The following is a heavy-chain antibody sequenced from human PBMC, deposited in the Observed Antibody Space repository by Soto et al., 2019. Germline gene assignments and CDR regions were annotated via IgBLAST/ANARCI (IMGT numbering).Heavy chain of an antibody. CDR1: GFIFNNYA. CDR2: IGGGKGDEK. CDR3: AKDLIGYCGGSTCNIFQS. Sequence: EAQLSESGGGLVQPGGSLRLSCAASGFIFNNYAMNWVRQAPGKGLEWVSGIGGGKGDEKEYADSVKGRFTISRDSSKNALFLQLNSLRAEDTAVYYCAKDLIGYCGGSTCNIFQSWGQGTLVTVSS. V-gene: IGHV3-23*01. D-gene: IGHD2-2*01. J-gene: IGHJ4*02.